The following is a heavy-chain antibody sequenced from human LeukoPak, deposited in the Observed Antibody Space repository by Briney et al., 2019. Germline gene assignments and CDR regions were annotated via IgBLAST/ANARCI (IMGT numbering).Heavy chain of an antibody. D-gene: IGHD6-13*01. J-gene: IGHJ6*02. CDR1: GYTFTSYA. V-gene: IGHV7-4-1*02. Sequence: AASVTVSCKASGYTFTSYAMNWVRQAPGQGLEWMGWINTNTGNPTYAQGFTGRFVFSLDTSVSTAYLQISSLKAEDTAVYYCASSFAGTFYYYYYGMDVWGQGTTVTVSS. CDR2: INTNTGNP. CDR3: ASSFAGTFYYYYYGMDV.